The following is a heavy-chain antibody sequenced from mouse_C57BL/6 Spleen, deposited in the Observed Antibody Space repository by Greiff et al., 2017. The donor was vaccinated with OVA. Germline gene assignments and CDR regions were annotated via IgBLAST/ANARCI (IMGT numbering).Heavy chain of an antibody. Sequence: EVKLVESGGGLVQPGGSLKLSCAASGFTFSDYYMYWVRQTPEKRLEWVAYISNGGGSTYYPDTVKGRFTISRDNAKNTLYLQMSRLKSEDTAMYYCARHGVGRTLAYWGQGTLVTVSA. J-gene: IGHJ3*01. CDR1: GFTFSDYY. CDR3: ARHGVGRTLAY. V-gene: IGHV5-12*01. D-gene: IGHD4-1*01. CDR2: ISNGGGST.